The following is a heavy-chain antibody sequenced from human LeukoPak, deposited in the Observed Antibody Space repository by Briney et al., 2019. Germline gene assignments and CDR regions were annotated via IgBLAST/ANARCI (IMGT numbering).Heavy chain of an antibody. Sequence: SETLSLTCTVSGGSISSYYWSWIRQPAGKGLEWIGRIYTSGSTNYNPSLKSRVTMSVDTSKNQFSLKLSSVTAADTAVYYCARAGFYCSGGSCYYDYWGQGTLVTVSS. D-gene: IGHD2-15*01. CDR1: GGSISSYY. J-gene: IGHJ4*02. V-gene: IGHV4-4*07. CDR3: ARAGFYCSGGSCYYDY. CDR2: IYTSGST.